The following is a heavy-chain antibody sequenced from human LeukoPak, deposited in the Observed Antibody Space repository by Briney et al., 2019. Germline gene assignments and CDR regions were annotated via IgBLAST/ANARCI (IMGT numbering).Heavy chain of an antibody. CDR2: INHGGSA. Sequence: PSETLSLTCTVSGASITTYYWTWIRQPPGKGLEWIGEINHGGSANYNPSLKSRVTISVDTSKNQFSLKLSSVTAADTAVYYCADSRWEVDYWGQGTLVTVSS. CDR3: ADSRWEVDY. CDR1: GASITTYY. D-gene: IGHD6-13*01. J-gene: IGHJ4*02. V-gene: IGHV4-34*01.